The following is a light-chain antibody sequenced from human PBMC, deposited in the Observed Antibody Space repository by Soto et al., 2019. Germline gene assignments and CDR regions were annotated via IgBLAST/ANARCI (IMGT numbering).Light chain of an antibody. CDR2: AAS. CDR1: QNITNN. J-gene: IGKJ4*01. CDR3: QQSYNTPQLT. V-gene: IGKV1-39*01. Sequence: DIQMTPSPSSLSASIGDRVTITCQASQNITNNLNWYQQKPGKAPKLLIYAASSLQSGVPSRFSGSGSGTDFTLTISSLQPEDFATYYCQQSYNTPQLTFGGGTKVDI.